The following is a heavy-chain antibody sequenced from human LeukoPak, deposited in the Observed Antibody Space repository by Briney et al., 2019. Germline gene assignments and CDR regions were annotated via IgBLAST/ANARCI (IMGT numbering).Heavy chain of an antibody. CDR2: MNPNSGNT. V-gene: IGHV1-8*03. CDR1: GYTFTSYD. Sequence: ASVKVSCKASGYTFTSYDINWVRQATGQGLEWMGWMNPNSGNTGYAQKFKGRVTITRNTSISTAYMELSSLRSEDTAVYYCARAYYDYVWGSYRLMAFDIWGQGTMVTVSS. J-gene: IGHJ3*02. CDR3: ARAYYDYVWGSYRLMAFDI. D-gene: IGHD3-16*02.